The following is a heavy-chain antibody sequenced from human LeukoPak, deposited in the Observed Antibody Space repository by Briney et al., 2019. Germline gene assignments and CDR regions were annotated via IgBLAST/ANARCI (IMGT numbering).Heavy chain of an antibody. CDR2: ITSGGDYI. CDR3: ARGHYDVLAASYKWTPDY. V-gene: IGHV3-21*01. Sequence: GGSLRLSCAASGFTFNSYSMNWVRQAPGKGLEWVSSITSGGDYIYYADSVKGRFTTSRDNAKNSLSLQLNSLRVEDTAVYYCARGHYDVLAASYKWTPDYWGQGTLVTVSS. D-gene: IGHD3-9*01. CDR1: GFTFNSYS. J-gene: IGHJ4*02.